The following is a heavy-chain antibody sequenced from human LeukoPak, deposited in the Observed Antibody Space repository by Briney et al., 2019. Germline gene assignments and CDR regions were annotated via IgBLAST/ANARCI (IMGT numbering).Heavy chain of an antibody. J-gene: IGHJ4*02. CDR1: GFTFSSYA. CDR3: AKKAQYNGNYPLDY. D-gene: IGHD1-26*01. Sequence: GGSLRLSCAASGFTFSSYAITWVRQAPGKGLEWVSAVSGRGDSTYYADSVKGRFTISRDNSKNTLYLQMNSLRAEDTALYFCAKKAQYNGNYPLDYWGQGTLVTVSS. CDR2: VSGRGDST. V-gene: IGHV3-23*01.